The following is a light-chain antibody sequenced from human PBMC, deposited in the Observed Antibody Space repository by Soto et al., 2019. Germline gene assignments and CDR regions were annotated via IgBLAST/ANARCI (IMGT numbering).Light chain of an antibody. Sequence: EIVLTQSPATLSLSPGERATLSCRASQSVSSSCLAWYQQKPGQAPRLLIYGASSRATGIPDRFSGSGSGTDFTLTISRLEPEDFAVYYCQQYDSSPEVTFGPGTKVDIK. CDR1: QSVSSSC. V-gene: IGKV3-20*01. CDR3: QQYDSSPEVT. J-gene: IGKJ3*01. CDR2: GAS.